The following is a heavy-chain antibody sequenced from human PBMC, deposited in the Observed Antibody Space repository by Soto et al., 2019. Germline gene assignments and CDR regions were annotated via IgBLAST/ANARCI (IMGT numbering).Heavy chain of an antibody. J-gene: IGHJ5*02. CDR1: GFTFSSYA. D-gene: IGHD3-10*01. CDR2: ISGSGGST. Sequence: GGSLRLSCAASGFTFSSYAMSWVRQAPGKGLEWVSGISGSGGSTYYADSVKGRFTISRDNSKNTLYLQMNSLRAEDTAVYYCAKDQAGDYYGSGSNWFDPWGQGTLVTVSS. CDR3: AKDQAGDYYGSGSNWFDP. V-gene: IGHV3-23*01.